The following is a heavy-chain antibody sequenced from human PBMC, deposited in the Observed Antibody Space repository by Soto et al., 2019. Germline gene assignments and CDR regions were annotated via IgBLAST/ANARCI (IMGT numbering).Heavy chain of an antibody. CDR2: GNPISGGT. J-gene: IGHJ4*02. Sequence: QVQLVQSGAEVKKPGASVKVSRKASGYTFTGHYILWVRQAPGQGLEWLGWGNPISGGTIYAQKFLGWVPRTRDTSTSTGSLELRSLTSGATAVDYCARAKNFGSGELDYWGQGTLVTVSS. CDR1: GYTFTGHY. D-gene: IGHD3-10*01. V-gene: IGHV1-2*04. CDR3: ARAKNFGSGELDY.